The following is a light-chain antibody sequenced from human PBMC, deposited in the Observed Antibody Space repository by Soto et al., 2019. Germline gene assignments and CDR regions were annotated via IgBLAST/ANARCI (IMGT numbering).Light chain of an antibody. J-gene: IGLJ2*01. CDR2: DVS. Sequence: QSALTQPRSVSGAPGQSVTISCTGTSSDVGGYNYVSWYQQEPGKAPKLMIYDVSKRPSGVPDRFSGSKSGNTASLTISGLQAEDEADYYCCSYAGGYTLVFGGGTQLTVL. CDR3: CSYAGGYTLV. CDR1: SSDVGGYNY. V-gene: IGLV2-11*01.